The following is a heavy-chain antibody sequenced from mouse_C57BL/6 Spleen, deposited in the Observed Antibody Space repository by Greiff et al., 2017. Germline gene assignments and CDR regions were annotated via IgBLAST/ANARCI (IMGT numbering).Heavy chain of an antibody. J-gene: IGHJ2*01. Sequence: GYTFTSSGYTKYNQKFKDKATLTADKSSSTAYMQLCSLTYEDSAVYYCARDGPYFDYWGQGTTLTVSS. D-gene: IGHD2-3*01. CDR3: ARDGPYFDY. V-gene: IGHV1-7*01. CDR2: TFTSSGYT.